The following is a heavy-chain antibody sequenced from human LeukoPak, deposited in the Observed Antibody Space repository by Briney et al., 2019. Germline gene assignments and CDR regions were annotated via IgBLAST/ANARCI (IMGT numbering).Heavy chain of an antibody. V-gene: IGHV4-34*01. CDR1: GFTFSSYS. CDR2: INHSGST. CDR3: ARVQGGWLRFRESAFDI. Sequence: GSLRLSCAASGFTFSSYSMNWVRQPPGKGLEWIGEINHSGSTNYNPSLKSRVTISVDTSKNQFSLKLSSVTAADTAVYYCARVQGGWLRFRESAFDIWGQGTMVTVSS. J-gene: IGHJ3*02. D-gene: IGHD5-12*01.